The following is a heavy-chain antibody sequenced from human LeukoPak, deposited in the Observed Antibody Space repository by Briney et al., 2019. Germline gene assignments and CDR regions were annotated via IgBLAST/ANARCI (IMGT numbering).Heavy chain of an antibody. V-gene: IGHV4-34*01. CDR3: ARYVIGKTSFDS. J-gene: IGHJ5*01. CDR2: INLSGST. CDR1: GASFSGYN. D-gene: IGHD3-22*01. Sequence: SETLSLTCAVFGASFSGYNWSWIRKPPGRGLEWIGEINLSGSTSYNPSLKGRVTISVDTSKNQFSLKLSSVTAGDTAVYYCARYVIGKTSFDSRGPGTLVTLSP.